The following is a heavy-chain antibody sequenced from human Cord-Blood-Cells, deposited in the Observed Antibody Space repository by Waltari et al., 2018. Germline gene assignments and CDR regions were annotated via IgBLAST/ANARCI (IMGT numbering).Heavy chain of an antibody. V-gene: IGHV1-8*03. CDR3: ARLLDPGGDSSSWYLFAY. CDR2: MNPNSGNT. CDR1: GYTFPSYD. Sequence: QVQLVQSGAEVKKPGASVKVSCKASGYTFPSYDINWVRQATGHGLEWMGWMNPNSGNTGYAQKFQGRVTITRNTSISTAYMELSSLRSEDTAVYYCARLLDPGGDSSSWYLFAYWGQGTLVTVSS. D-gene: IGHD6-13*01. J-gene: IGHJ4*02.